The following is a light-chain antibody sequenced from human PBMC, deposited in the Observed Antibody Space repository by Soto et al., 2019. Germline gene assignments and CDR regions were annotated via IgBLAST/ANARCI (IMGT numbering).Light chain of an antibody. CDR2: TAS. Sequence: DIQMTQSPSSLSASVGDRVTITCRASQTIKSYLNWYQVKLGKAPKLLIYTASSLQSGVPSRFKGRESWTEVTLTISKLQPEEFSTYYCQQSYISPLTFGGGTRVEI. V-gene: IGKV1-39*01. CDR1: QTIKSY. CDR3: QQSYISPLT. J-gene: IGKJ4*01.